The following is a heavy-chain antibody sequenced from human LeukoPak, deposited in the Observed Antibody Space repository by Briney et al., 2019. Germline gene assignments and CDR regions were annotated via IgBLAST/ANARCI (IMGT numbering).Heavy chain of an antibody. CDR3: ARVNWNDGGAGDY. CDR2: IYYSGST. J-gene: IGHJ4*02. D-gene: IGHD1-1*01. V-gene: IGHV4-30-4*01. CDR1: GGSISSGDYY. Sequence: SETLSLTCTVSGGSISSGDYYWSWIRQPPGKGLEWIGYIYYSGSTYYNPSLKSRVTISVDTSKNQFSLKLSSVTAADTAVYYCARVNWNDGGAGDYWGQGTLVTVSS.